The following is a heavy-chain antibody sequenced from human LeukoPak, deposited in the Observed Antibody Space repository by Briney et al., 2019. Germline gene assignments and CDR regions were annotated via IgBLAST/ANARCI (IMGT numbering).Heavy chain of an antibody. CDR2: INPNSGGT. J-gene: IGHJ4*02. Sequence: ASVKVSCKASGYTFTNYDINWVRQATGQGLEWMGWINPNSGGTNYAQKFQGRVTMTRDTSISTAYMELSRLRSDDTAVYYCAYSSGTYYMGFDYWGQGTLVTVSS. CDR1: GYTFTNYD. CDR3: AYSSGTYYMGFDY. V-gene: IGHV1-2*02. D-gene: IGHD3-22*01.